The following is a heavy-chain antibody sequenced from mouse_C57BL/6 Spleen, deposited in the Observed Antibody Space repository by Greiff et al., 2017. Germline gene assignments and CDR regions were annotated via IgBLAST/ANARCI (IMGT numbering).Heavy chain of an antibody. V-gene: IGHV5-6*01. Sequence: EVQLVESGGDLVKPGGSLKLSCAASGFTFSSYGMSWVRQTPDKRLEWVATISSGGSYTYYPESVKGRFTFSRDNAKNTLYLQMSSLKSEDTAMYYCASHLSTTETWFAYWGQGTLVTVSA. D-gene: IGHD1-1*01. CDR3: ASHLSTTETWFAY. CDR1: GFTFSSYG. J-gene: IGHJ3*01. CDR2: ISSGGSYT.